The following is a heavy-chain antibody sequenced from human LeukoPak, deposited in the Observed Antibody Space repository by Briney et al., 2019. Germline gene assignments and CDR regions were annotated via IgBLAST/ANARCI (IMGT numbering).Heavy chain of an antibody. CDR3: AKDAEPSYSSGWYDNLDY. D-gene: IGHD6-19*01. J-gene: IGHJ4*02. V-gene: IGHV3-30*02. Sequence: GGSLRLSCAASGFTFSAYGMHWVRQAPGKGLEWVAFIRYDGTYKTYADSVKGRFTSSRDNSKNTLFLQMNSLRAEDTAVYYCAKDAEPSYSSGWYDNLDYWGQGTLVTVSS. CDR2: IRYDGTYK. CDR1: GFTFSAYG.